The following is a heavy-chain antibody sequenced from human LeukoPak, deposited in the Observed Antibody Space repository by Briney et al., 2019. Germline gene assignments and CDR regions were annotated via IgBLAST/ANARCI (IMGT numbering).Heavy chain of an antibody. CDR1: GFTFSSYA. J-gene: IGHJ5*02. CDR2: ISGSGGST. CDR3: ARDGPYYDFWSGYSRESNWFDP. Sequence: GGSLRLSCAASGFTFSSYAMSWVRQAPGKGLEWVSAISGSGGSTYYADSVKGRFTISRDNSKNSLYLQMNSLRAEDTAVYYCARDGPYYDFWSGYSRESNWFDPWGQGTLVTVSS. D-gene: IGHD3-3*01. V-gene: IGHV3-23*01.